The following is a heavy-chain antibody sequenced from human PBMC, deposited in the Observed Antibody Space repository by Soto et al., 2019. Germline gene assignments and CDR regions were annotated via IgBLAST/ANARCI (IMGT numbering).Heavy chain of an antibody. J-gene: IGHJ1*01. Sequence: SETLSLTCTVSGGSISSYYWSWIRQPPGKGLEWIGYIYYSGSTNYNPSLKSRVTISVDTSKNQFSLKLSSVTAADTAVYYCASSMIVVDPNFQHWGQCTLVTVS. D-gene: IGHD3-22*01. CDR3: ASSMIVVDPNFQH. CDR2: IYYSGST. CDR1: GGSISSYY. V-gene: IGHV4-59*01.